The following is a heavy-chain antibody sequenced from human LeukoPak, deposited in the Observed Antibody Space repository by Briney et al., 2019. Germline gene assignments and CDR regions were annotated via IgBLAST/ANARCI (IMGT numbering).Heavy chain of an antibody. J-gene: IGHJ4*02. D-gene: IGHD6-19*01. CDR1: GYRFTNYW. V-gene: IGHV5-51*01. CDR2: IYPGDSDT. Sequence: GESLKISCKGSGYRFTNYWIGWVRQMPGKGLEWMGIIYPGDSDTRYSPSFQGQVTISADKSISTAYLQWSSLKASDTAMYYCARPTSGWYFHFDYWGQGTLVTVSS. CDR3: ARPTSGWYFHFDY.